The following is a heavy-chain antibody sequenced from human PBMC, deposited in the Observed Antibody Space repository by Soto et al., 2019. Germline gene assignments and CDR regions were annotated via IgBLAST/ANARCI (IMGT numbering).Heavy chain of an antibody. D-gene: IGHD1-26*01. Sequence: EVQLVESGGGLVQPGGSLRLSCVASGFSFSSYSMNWVRQAPGKGLEWVSYISTRSSTIHYADSVKGRFTISRDNAKNSLSLQMNSLRDEDTAVYYCARDFAWAFDYWGQGTLLTVSP. J-gene: IGHJ4*02. V-gene: IGHV3-48*02. CDR2: ISTRSSTI. CDR3: ARDFAWAFDY. CDR1: GFSFSSYS.